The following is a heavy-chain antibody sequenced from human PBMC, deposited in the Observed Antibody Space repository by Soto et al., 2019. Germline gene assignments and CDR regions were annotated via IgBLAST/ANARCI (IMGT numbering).Heavy chain of an antibody. CDR2: IIPIFGTA. CDR1: GGTFSSYA. J-gene: IGHJ6*02. Sequence: GASVKVSCKASGGTFSSYAISWVRQAPGQGLEWMGGIIPIFGTANYAQKFQGRVTITADESTSTAYMELSSLRSEDTAVYYCARDGPVRGYCSSTSCPGHGMDVWGQGTTVTVS. CDR3: ARDGPVRGYCSSTSCPGHGMDV. V-gene: IGHV1-69*13. D-gene: IGHD2-2*01.